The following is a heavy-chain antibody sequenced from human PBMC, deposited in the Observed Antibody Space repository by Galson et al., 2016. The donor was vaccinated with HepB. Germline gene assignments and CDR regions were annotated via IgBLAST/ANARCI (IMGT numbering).Heavy chain of an antibody. V-gene: IGHV4-34*01. Sequence: SETLSLTCGAYGGSFSGDYWYWIRQSPGKGLEWIGEINHTGSTNYNPSLKRRVTISADTSKKQVSLTLSSVTAADTAVYSCVRGPSLYIEYWGQGTLVTVSS. CDR3: VRGPSLYIEY. CDR2: INHTGST. J-gene: IGHJ4*02. CDR1: GGSFSGDY.